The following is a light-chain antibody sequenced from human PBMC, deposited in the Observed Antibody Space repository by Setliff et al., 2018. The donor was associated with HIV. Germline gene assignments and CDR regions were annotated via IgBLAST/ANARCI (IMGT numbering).Light chain of an antibody. CDR3: CSYAGSSTFPYV. Sequence: QSVLTQTPSASGTPGQGVTISCSGGSSNIGANTVNWYQQLPGTAPKLLMYSDNQRPSGVPDRFSGSKSGTSASLAISGLQSEDEADYYCCSYAGSSTFPYVFGTGTKVTVL. J-gene: IGLJ1*01. CDR1: SSNIGANT. CDR2: SDN. V-gene: IGLV1-44*01.